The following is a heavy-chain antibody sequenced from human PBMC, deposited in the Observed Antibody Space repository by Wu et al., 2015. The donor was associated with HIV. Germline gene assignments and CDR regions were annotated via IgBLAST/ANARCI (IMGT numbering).Heavy chain of an antibody. CDR1: GGTFNTYG. V-gene: IGHV1-69*12. J-gene: IGHJ3*02. D-gene: IGHD5-24*01. CDR3: ARGGRSRWLRIEDAFDI. Sequence: QVQLVQSGAEVKKPGSSMKVSCKASGGTFNTYGISWVRQAPGQGLEWMGGIIPIFGTPKYEQSFQGRVTMTADQSTSTVYMELSSLRSEDTAVYYCARGGRSRWLRIEDAFDIWGQGTVVTVSS. CDR2: IIPIFGTP.